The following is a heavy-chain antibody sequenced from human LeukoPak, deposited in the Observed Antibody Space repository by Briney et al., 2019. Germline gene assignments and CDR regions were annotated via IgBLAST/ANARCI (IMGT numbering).Heavy chain of an antibody. CDR3: ARGMHGGSSGWFDF. CDR1: GGSVSSGNYY. Sequence: PSETLSLTCTVSGGSVSSGNYYWSWIRQPPGKGLEWIGCIYYSGNTNYNPSLKSRVTISVDTSKNQFSLKLSSVTAADTAVYYCARGMHGGSSGWFDFWGQGTLVTVSS. J-gene: IGHJ4*02. CDR2: IYYSGNT. D-gene: IGHD6-19*01. V-gene: IGHV4-61*01.